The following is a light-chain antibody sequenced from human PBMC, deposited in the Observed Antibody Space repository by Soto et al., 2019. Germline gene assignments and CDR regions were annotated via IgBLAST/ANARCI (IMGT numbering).Light chain of an antibody. V-gene: IGKV1-6*01. CDR2: APS. CDR1: QGISND. J-gene: IGKJ1*01. Sequence: AITMTQSPSSLSASVGDRVTITCRASQGISNDLGCYQVKTEKAPSLLIYAPSSLQAGIPSRFSGSGSGTDLTLTVTRLQPDNFGNYYCLQDYKNPRTFGQRTKVEIK. CDR3: LQDYKNPRT.